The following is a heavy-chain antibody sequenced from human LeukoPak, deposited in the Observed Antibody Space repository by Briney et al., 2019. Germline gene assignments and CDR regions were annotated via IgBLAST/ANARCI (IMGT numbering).Heavy chain of an antibody. V-gene: IGHV4-4*02. CDR2: IHHSGST. CDR3: ARVSTGWYHYFDS. J-gene: IGHJ4*02. Sequence: SETLSLTCAVSGGSISSRNWWSWVRQPPGKGLEWIAEIHHSGSTNYNPSLKSRVTISVDKSKNQFSLKLSSVTAADTAVYYCARVSTGWYHYFDSWGQGTLVTVSS. D-gene: IGHD6-19*01. CDR1: GGSISSRNW.